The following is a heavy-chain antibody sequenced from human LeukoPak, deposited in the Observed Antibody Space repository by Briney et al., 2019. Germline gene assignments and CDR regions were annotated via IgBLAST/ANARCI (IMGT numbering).Heavy chain of an antibody. J-gene: IGHJ4*02. V-gene: IGHV1-69*13. CDR2: IIPIFGTA. Sequence: SVKVSCKASGGTFSSYAISWVRQAPGQGLEWMGGIIPIFGTANYAQKFQGRVTITADESTSTAYMELSSLRSEDTAVYYCASGTERELGYCSSTSCYYFDYWGQGTLVTVSS. CDR3: ASGTERELGYCSSTSCYYFDY. CDR1: GGTFSSYA. D-gene: IGHD2-2*01.